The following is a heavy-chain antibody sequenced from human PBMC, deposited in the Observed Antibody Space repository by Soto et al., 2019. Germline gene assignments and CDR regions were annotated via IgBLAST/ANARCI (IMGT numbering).Heavy chain of an antibody. CDR1: GYTFRDYG. J-gene: IGHJ4*02. CDR3: ARDQQWLVPVPLNVDF. CDR2: ISAFNGNT. V-gene: IGHV1-18*01. Sequence: QVQLVQSGAEVKKPGASVKVSCKASGYTFRDYGISWVRQAPGQGLEWMGWISAFNGNTNYTKKFQDRVTVTTDTSTNTAYMELRSLRSDDTAAYYCARDQQWLVPVPLNVDFWGPGTPVIVS. D-gene: IGHD6-19*01.